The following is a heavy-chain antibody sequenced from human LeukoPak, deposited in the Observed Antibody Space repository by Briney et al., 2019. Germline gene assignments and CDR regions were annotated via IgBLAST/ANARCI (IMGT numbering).Heavy chain of an antibody. V-gene: IGHV4-59*08. CDR3: ARAYIAAAGMGWFDP. Sequence: SETLSLTCTVSGGSISSYYWSWIRQPPGKGLEWIGYIYYSGSTNYNPSLKSRVTISVDTSKNQFSLKLSSVTAADTAVYYCARAYIAAAGMGWFDPWGQGTLVTVSS. D-gene: IGHD6-13*01. CDR2: IYYSGST. CDR1: GGSISSYY. J-gene: IGHJ5*02.